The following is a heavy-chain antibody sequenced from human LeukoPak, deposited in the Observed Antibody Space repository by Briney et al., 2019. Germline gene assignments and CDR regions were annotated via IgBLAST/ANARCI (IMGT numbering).Heavy chain of an antibody. Sequence: PSETLSLTCAVYGGSFIGYYWSWIRQPPGKGLEWIGEINHIVSTNYNLYLKSRVTISVDTSKTQFSLRLSSVTAAGTAVYYCARGRGLDSGSYYDSAEYFQHWGQGTLVTVSS. CDR3: ARGRGLDSGSYYDSAEYFQH. D-gene: IGHD1-26*01. J-gene: IGHJ1*01. CDR2: INHIVST. CDR1: GGSFIGYY. V-gene: IGHV4-34*01.